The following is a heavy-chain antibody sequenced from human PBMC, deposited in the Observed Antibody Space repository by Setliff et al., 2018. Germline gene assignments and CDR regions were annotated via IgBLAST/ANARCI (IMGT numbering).Heavy chain of an antibody. J-gene: IGHJ2*01. CDR3: ARRGLSGSYFDWYFDL. CDR1: GFTFRNYG. Sequence: GRSLRLSGVASGFTFRNYGMHWVRQAPGKGLEWVALIWNDGSSKFYGDSVKGRITISRDNARNSLSLHMSSLGVVDTAVYYCARRGLSGSYFDWYFDLWGRGTLVTVSS. V-gene: IGHV3-33*03. CDR2: IWNDGSSK. D-gene: IGHD1-26*01.